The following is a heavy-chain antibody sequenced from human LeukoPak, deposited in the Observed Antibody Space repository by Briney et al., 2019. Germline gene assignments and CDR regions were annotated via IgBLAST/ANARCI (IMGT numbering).Heavy chain of an antibody. J-gene: IGHJ4*02. CDR3: AKDDHPGIAVAGLFDY. CDR2: ISGSGGST. D-gene: IGHD6-19*01. V-gene: IGHV3-23*01. CDR1: GFTFSSYA. Sequence: GGSLRLSCAASGFTFSSYAMSWVRQAPGKGLEWVSAISGSGGSTYYADSVKGRFTISRDNSKNTLYLQMNSLRAEDTAVYYCAKDDHPGIAVAGLFDYWGQGTLVTVSS.